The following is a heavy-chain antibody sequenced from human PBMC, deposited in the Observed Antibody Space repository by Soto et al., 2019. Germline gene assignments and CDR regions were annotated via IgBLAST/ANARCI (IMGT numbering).Heavy chain of an antibody. CDR3: ATGFWSGPVAHYFDY. Sequence: QVHLVQSGAEVKKPGSSVNVSCRASGGSFSTYAINWLRQAPGQGLEWMGGIITLFGTENYAQNFQARFTFTADKSTITAYMEVRSLTPEDTAVYHCATGFWSGPVAHYFDYWGQGTLVTVSS. V-gene: IGHV1-69*06. CDR2: IITLFGTE. CDR1: GGSFSTYA. D-gene: IGHD3-3*01. J-gene: IGHJ4*01.